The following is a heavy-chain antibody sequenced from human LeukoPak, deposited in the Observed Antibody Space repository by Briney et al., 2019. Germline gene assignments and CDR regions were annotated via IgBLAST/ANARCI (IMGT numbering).Heavy chain of an antibody. Sequence: GGSLRLYCAASGFTFDDYTMQWVRQAPGKGLEWVSLISWDGGSTYYADSVKGRFTISRDNSKNSLYLQMNSLRTEDTALYYCAKGPSRIQLELLYFDYWGQGTLVTVSS. J-gene: IGHJ4*02. CDR1: GFTFDDYT. V-gene: IGHV3-43*01. CDR3: AKGPSRIQLELLYFDY. CDR2: ISWDGGST. D-gene: IGHD5-18*01.